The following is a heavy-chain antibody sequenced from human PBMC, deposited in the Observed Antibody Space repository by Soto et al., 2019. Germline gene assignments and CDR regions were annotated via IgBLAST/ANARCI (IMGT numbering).Heavy chain of an antibody. V-gene: IGHV3-15*07. CDR2: IKSKTDGGTT. CDR1: GFTFSNAW. CDR3: TSPYYYDSSGYYPSYGMDV. J-gene: IGHJ6*02. Sequence: GGSLRLSYAASGFTFSNAWMNWVRQAPGKGLEWVGRIKSKTDGGTTDYAAPVKGRFTVSRDDSKNTLYLQMNSLKTEDTAVYYCTSPYYYDSSGYYPSYGMDVWGQGTTVTVSS. D-gene: IGHD3-22*01.